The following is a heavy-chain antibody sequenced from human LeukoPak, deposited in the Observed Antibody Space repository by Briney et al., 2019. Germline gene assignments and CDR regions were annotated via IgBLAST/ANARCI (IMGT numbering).Heavy chain of an antibody. D-gene: IGHD2-21*02. CDR3: ARESYCGGDCYRHFDY. Sequence: PGRSLRLSCAASGFTFGSYAMHWVRQAPGKGLEWVAVISYDGSNKYYADSVKGRFTISRDNSKNTLYLQMNSLRAEDTAVYYCARESYCGGDCYRHFDYWGQGTLVTVSS. J-gene: IGHJ4*02. CDR2: ISYDGSNK. V-gene: IGHV3-30*04. CDR1: GFTFGSYA.